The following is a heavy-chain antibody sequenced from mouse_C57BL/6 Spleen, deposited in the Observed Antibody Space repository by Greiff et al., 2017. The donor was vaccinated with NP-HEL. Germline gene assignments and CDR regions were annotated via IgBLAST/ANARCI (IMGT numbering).Heavy chain of an antibody. CDR3: ARVSTTVVAPYYAMDY. D-gene: IGHD1-1*01. V-gene: IGHV1-82*01. CDR2: IYPGDGDT. Sequence: VQLQESGPELVKPGASVKISCKASGYAFSSSWMNWVKQRPGKGLEWIGRIYPGDGDTNYNGKFKGKATLTADKSSSTAYMQLSSLTSEDSAVYFCARVSTTVVAPYYAMDYWGQGTSVTVSS. J-gene: IGHJ4*01. CDR1: GYAFSSSW.